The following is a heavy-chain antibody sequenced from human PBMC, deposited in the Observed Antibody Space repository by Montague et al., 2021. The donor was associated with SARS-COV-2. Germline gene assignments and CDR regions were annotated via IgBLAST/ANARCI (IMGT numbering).Heavy chain of an antibody. Sequence: SETLSLTCTVSGGSISSYYWSWIRQPPATGLEWIGYIYYSGSTNYNPSLKRRVTISVDTSRNQFSLTLSSVTAADTAGYYCARGFDYWGQGTLVTVSS. CDR1: GGSISSYY. CDR3: ARGFDY. J-gene: IGHJ4*02. V-gene: IGHV4-59*01. CDR2: IYYSGST.